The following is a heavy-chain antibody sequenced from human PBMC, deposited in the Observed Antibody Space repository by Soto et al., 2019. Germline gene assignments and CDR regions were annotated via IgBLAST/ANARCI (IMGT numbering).Heavy chain of an antibody. CDR1: GGSISSSNW. CDR3: AKTLGLRDYYYGMDV. V-gene: IGHV4-4*02. CDR2: IYHSGST. D-gene: IGHD4-17*01. J-gene: IGHJ6*02. Sequence: PSETLSLTCAVSGGSISSSNWWSFFRQPPGKGLEWIGEIYHSGSTNYNPSLKSRVTISVDKSKNQFSLKLSSVTAADTAVYYCAKTLGLRDYYYGMDVWGQGTTVTV.